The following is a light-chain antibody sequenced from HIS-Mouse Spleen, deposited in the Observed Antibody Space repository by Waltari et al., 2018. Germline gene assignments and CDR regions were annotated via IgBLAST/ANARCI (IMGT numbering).Light chain of an antibody. CDR2: QDS. CDR1: KLGDKY. V-gene: IGLV3-1*01. CDR3: QAWDSSVV. Sequence: SYELTQPPSVSVSPGQTASITCSGDKLGDKYACLYQQKPGQSPVLVIYQDSKRPSGIPERFSGSKSGNTATLTISGTQAMDEADYYCQAWDSSVVFGGGTKLTVL. J-gene: IGLJ2*01.